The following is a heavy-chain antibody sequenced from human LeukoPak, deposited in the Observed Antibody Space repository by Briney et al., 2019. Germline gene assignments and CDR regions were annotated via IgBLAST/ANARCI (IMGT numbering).Heavy chain of an antibody. Sequence: GGSLRLSCAASGFTFSNFAIHWVRQAPGKGLEWVALIWYGGSNTYYAGSVRGRFTISRDNSKNTLWLQMNSLRAEDTALYYCARVFGAWSYKGGFDIWGPGTMVTVSS. J-gene: IGHJ3*02. CDR1: GFTFSNFA. V-gene: IGHV3-33*01. CDR3: ARVFGAWSYKGGFDI. D-gene: IGHD3-10*01. CDR2: IWYGGSNT.